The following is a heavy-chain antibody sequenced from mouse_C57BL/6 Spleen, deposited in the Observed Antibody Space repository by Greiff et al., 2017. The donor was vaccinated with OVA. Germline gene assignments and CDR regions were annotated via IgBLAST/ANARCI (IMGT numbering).Heavy chain of an antibody. CDR1: GFSFTSYG. CDR2: IWSGGST. CDR3: AKDYDYDDYAMDY. D-gene: IGHD2-4*01. J-gene: IGHJ4*01. V-gene: IGHV2-5*01. Sequence: VQLVESGPGLVQPSQSLSITCTVSGFSFTSYGVHWVSQSPGKGLEWLGEIWSGGSTDNNAAIMSRLSIPKDNSKCQVFCTMNSLQADDTAIYYCAKDYDYDDYAMDYWGQGTSVTVSS.